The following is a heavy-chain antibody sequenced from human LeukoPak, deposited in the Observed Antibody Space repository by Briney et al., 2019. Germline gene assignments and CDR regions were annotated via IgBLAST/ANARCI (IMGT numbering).Heavy chain of an antibody. J-gene: IGHJ4*02. V-gene: IGHV1-69*13. CDR3: ASGASSGWYFIDY. D-gene: IGHD6-19*01. CDR2: IVPIFGTA. CDR1: GGTFTIYA. Sequence: SGRVSCTASGGTFTIYAISWVRQAPGQGLEWMGGIVPIFGTANYAQKFQGRVTITADESTSTAYMELSRLRSEDTAVYYCASGASSGWYFIDYWGQGTLVTVSS.